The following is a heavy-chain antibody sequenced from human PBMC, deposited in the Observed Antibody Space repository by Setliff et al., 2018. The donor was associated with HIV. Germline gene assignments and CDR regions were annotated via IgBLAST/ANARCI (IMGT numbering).Heavy chain of an antibody. D-gene: IGHD6-13*01. Sequence: AGGSLRLFCAASGFTFSGYWMHWVRQAPGKGLVWVSRINSDGSSTTYADSVKGRFTISRDNAKNTLYLQMNSLRAEDTAVYYCARGGSNSWSPFDYWGQGTLVTVSS. CDR2: INSDGSST. J-gene: IGHJ4*02. CDR3: ARGGSNSWSPFDY. CDR1: GFTFSGYW. V-gene: IGHV3-74*01.